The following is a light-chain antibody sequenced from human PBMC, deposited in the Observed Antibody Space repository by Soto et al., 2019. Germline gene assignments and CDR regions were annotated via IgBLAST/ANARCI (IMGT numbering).Light chain of an antibody. CDR2: GAS. CDR3: QHYGSTVT. V-gene: IGKV3-20*01. Sequence: EIELMQSPGTLSLSPGDRATLSCRASQSVSDLAWYRQKPGQAPRLLIYGASKRAIGTPDRFSGSGSGTDFTLTITRLEPEDFAVFYCQHYGSTVTFGGGTKVEI. CDR1: QSVSD. J-gene: IGKJ4*01.